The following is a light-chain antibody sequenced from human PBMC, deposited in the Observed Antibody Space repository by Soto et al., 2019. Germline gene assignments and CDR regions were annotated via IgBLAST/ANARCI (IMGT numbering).Light chain of an antibody. J-gene: IGLJ2*01. CDR2: GNS. Sequence: QLVLTQPPSVSGAPGQRVTISCTGCSSNIGAGYDVHWYQQLPGTAPKLLIYGNSNRPSGVPDRFSGSKSGTSASLAITGLQAEDEADYYCQSYDSSLSALVFGGGTKLTVL. CDR1: SSNIGAGYD. V-gene: IGLV1-40*01. CDR3: QSYDSSLSALV.